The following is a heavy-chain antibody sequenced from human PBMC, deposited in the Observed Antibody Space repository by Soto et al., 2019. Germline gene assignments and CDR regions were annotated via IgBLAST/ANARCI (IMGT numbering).Heavy chain of an antibody. D-gene: IGHD3-16*01. J-gene: IGHJ4*02. CDR1: GFTFSIHA. V-gene: IGHV3-48*02. CDR3: ARDARNADYDY. CDR2: INGTRSII. Sequence: EVQLVESGGGLVQPGGSLRLSCEVSGFTFSIHAMNWVRQAPGKGLEWVAYINGTRSIIYYADSVKGRFTISRDNAKNSLFLQMDSLRDEDTAVYYCARDARNADYDYWGQGTLVTVSS.